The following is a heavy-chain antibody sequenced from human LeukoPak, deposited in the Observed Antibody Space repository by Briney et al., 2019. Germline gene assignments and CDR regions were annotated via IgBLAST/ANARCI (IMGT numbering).Heavy chain of an antibody. CDR3: ATEHPKDYYYYGMDV. CDR1: GGTFSSYA. V-gene: IGHV1-69*04. CDR2: IIPILGIA. J-gene: IGHJ6*02. Sequence: ASVKVSCKASGGTFSSYAISWVRQAPGQGLEWMGRIIPILGIANYAQKFQGRVTITADKSTSTAYMELSSLRSEDTAVYYCATEHPKDYYYYGMDVWGQGTTVTVSS.